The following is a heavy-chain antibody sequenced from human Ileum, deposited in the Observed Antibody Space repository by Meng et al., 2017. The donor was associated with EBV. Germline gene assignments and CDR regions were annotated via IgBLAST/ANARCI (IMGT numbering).Heavy chain of an antibody. CDR1: GGSISSSYR. D-gene: IGHD5-24*01. V-gene: IGHV4-4*02. Sequence: PLQESGPGLVKPSGSLSLTCVVSGGSISSSYRWTWVRQSPGKGLEWIGEMYHSGTTNYNPSLKSRVTISMGKSNNQLSLKLNSVTAADTAVYYCATQESRDGHNPYWGQGPLVTVSS. CDR2: MYHSGTT. J-gene: IGHJ4*02. CDR3: ATQESRDGHNPY.